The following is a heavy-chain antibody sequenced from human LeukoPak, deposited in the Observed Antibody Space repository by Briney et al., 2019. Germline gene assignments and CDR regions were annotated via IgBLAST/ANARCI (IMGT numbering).Heavy chain of an antibody. D-gene: IGHD6-19*01. Sequence: KPGGSLRLSCAASGFTFSSYAMSWVRQAPGKGLEWVSYISSSGSTIYYADSVKGRFTISRDNAKNSLYLQMNSLRAEDTAVYYCARDRSVAGSMYYFDYWGQGTLVTVSS. CDR1: GFTFSSYA. V-gene: IGHV3-11*01. CDR2: ISSSGSTI. J-gene: IGHJ4*02. CDR3: ARDRSVAGSMYYFDY.